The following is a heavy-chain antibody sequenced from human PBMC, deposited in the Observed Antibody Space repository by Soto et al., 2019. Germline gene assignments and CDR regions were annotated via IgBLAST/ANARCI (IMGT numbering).Heavy chain of an antibody. CDR1: GFTFSSYA. V-gene: IGHV3-23*01. Sequence: GGSLRLSCAASGFTFSSYALGWVRQAPGKGLEWVSTIIGSGGSTYYADSVKGRFTISRDKSRNSLYLQMNNLRAEDTAIYYCAKERAIVGVAYDAFERWGQGTMVTVS. J-gene: IGHJ3*02. D-gene: IGHD3-3*01. CDR3: AKERAIVGVAYDAFER. CDR2: IIGSGGST.